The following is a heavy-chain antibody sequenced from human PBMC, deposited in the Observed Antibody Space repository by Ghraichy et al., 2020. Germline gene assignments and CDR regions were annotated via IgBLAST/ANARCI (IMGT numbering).Heavy chain of an antibody. CDR3: AKRAGGDSGLGSFDV. Sequence: GGSLRLSCAGSGFTFGTYAMSWVRQAPGKGLEWVSLITATGGNTYYAGAVKGRFTMSRDNSKNTLYLQMNGLRADDTAVYYCAKRAGGDSGLGSFDVWGQGTMVTVSS. V-gene: IGHV3-23*01. CDR1: GFTFGTYA. J-gene: IGHJ3*01. D-gene: IGHD2-21*02. CDR2: ITATGGNT.